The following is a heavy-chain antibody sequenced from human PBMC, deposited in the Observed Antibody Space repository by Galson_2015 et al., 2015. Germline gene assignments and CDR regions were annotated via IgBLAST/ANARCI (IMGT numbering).Heavy chain of an antibody. CDR3: ARDPDQMATWFDP. CDR1: GFTFSSYA. J-gene: IGHJ5*02. CDR2: ISYDGSNK. V-gene: IGHV3-30-3*01. D-gene: IGHD5-24*01. Sequence: SLRLSCAASGFTFSSYAMHWVRQAPGKGLEWVAVISYDGSNKYYADSVKGRFTISRDNSKNTLYLQMNSLRAEDTAVYYCARDPDQMATWFDPWGQGTLVTVSS.